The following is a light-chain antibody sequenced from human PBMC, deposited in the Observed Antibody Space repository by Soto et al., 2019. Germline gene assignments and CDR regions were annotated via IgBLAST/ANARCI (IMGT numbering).Light chain of an antibody. J-gene: IGLJ1*01. CDR3: SSFTSTSTSL. Sequence: QSVLAQPASVSGSRGQSITISCTGTSSDVGRYNYVSWFQQHPGKVPKLIIYDVSNWPSGVSDRFSGSKSGNTASLTISGLQPEDEAYYCCSSFTSTSTSLFGTGTKFTVL. CDR1: SSDVGRYNY. CDR2: DVS. V-gene: IGLV2-14*03.